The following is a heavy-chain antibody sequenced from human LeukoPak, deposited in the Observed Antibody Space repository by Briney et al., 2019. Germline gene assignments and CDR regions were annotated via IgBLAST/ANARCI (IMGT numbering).Heavy chain of an antibody. J-gene: IGHJ4*02. D-gene: IGHD1-1*01. CDR2: IDPADSQT. CDR1: GYSFTSYW. V-gene: IGHV5-10-1*01. Sequence: GESLKISCQGSGYSFTSYWICWVRRMPGRGLEWMGRIDPADSQTNYSPSFQGHVTISADKSISTVYLQWSTLKAPDTAMYYCARQLTSGDCDYWGQGTLVTVSS. CDR3: ARQLTSGDCDY.